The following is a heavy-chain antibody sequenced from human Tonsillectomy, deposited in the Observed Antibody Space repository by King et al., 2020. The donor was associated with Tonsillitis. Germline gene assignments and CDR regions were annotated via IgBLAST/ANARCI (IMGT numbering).Heavy chain of an antibody. D-gene: IGHD3-16*01. CDR2: VYKSGST. CDR1: GVSVDNYY. V-gene: IGHV4-59*02. Sequence: VQLQESGPGLVKPSETLSLTCSVSGVSVDNYYWSWIRQPPGKGLEWIGYVYKSGSTSYNPSLKSRLTISLDMSKNLFSLRLRSVTADDRAVYYCARIPFGMDYRPYYFYYWGQGTMVTVSS. CDR3: ARIPFGMDYRPYYFYY. J-gene: IGHJ4*02.